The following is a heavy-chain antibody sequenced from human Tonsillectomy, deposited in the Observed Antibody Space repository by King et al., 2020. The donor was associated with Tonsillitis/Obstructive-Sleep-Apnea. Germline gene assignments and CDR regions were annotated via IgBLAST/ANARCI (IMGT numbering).Heavy chain of an antibody. D-gene: IGHD3-3*01. CDR2: INPSGST. V-gene: IGHV1-46*01. CDR1: GYTFTNYH. CDR3: ARDSFTIFVVVISAFDI. Sequence: LVQSGAEVKKPGASVKLSCKASGYTFTNYHMHWVRQAPGQGLEWMGIINPSGSTTYAQMFQGRVTMTSDTSTSTVYMELSSLTSEDTAVYYCARDSFTIFVVVISAFDIWGQGTMVTVSS. J-gene: IGHJ3*02.